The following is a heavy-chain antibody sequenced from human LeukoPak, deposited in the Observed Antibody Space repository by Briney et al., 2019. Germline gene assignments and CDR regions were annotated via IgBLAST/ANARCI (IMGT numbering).Heavy chain of an antibody. CDR2: IWYDGSNK. CDR1: GFTFSNYG. V-gene: IGHV3-33*01. D-gene: IGHD1-26*01. J-gene: IGHJ4*02. Sequence: GRSLRLSCAASGFTFSNYGMHWVRQAPGKGLEWVAVIWYDGSNKYYADSMKGRFTISRDNSKNTLYLQMNSLRAEDTAVYYCARGEDSGSYLVYWGQGTLVTVSS. CDR3: ARGEDSGSYLVY.